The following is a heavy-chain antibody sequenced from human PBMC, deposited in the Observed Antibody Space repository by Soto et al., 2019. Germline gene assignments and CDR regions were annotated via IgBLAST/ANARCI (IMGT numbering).Heavy chain of an antibody. V-gene: IGHV4-31*03. CDR2: IYYSGST. Sequence: QVQLQESDAGLVKASQTLSLTCTVSGGSVSSGAYYWTWIRQRPGKGLEWIGYIYYSGSTYYSPSLNRRRSISLDTSKNEFTLRLSSVTAADTAMYYCARARLRAVYAFDILGQGTMVTVSS. CDR3: ARARLRAVYAFDI. CDR1: GGSVSSGAYY. D-gene: IGHD5-12*01. J-gene: IGHJ3*02.